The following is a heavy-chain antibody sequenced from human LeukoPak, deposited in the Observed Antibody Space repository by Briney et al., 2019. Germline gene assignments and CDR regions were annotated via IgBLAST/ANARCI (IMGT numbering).Heavy chain of an antibody. CDR2: INPTNGNT. CDR3: ARHGYFDY. CDR1: GYTFTYG. V-gene: IGHV1-18*01. Sequence: ASVKVSCKGSGYTFTYGVGWVRQAPGQGLEWMGWINPTNGNTNYAQKLQGRVTMTTDTSTSTAYMELRSLRSDDTAVYYCARHGYFDYWGQGPLVTVSS. J-gene: IGHJ4*02.